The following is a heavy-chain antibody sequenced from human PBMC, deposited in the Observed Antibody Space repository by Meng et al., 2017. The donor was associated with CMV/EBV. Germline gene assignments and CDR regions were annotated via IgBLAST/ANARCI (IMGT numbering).Heavy chain of an antibody. D-gene: IGHD6-19*01. J-gene: IGHJ6*02. CDR2: IYYSGST. Sequence: GSLRLSCTVSGGSISSSSYYWGWIRQPPGKGLEWIGSIYYSGSTYYNPSLKSRVTISVDTSKNQFSLKLSSVTAADTAVYYCARDQGSGWYYYYGMDVWGQGTTVTVSS. CDR3: ARDQGSGWYYYYGMDV. CDR1: GGSISSSSYY. V-gene: IGHV4-39*07.